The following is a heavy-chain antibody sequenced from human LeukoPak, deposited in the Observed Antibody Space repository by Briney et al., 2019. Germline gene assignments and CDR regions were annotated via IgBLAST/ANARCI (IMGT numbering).Heavy chain of an antibody. CDR3: ARDRPDILTGYYRGDAFDI. V-gene: IGHV4-61*02. Sequence: SQTLSLTCTVSGGSISSGSYYWSWIRQPAGKGLEWIGRIYTSGSTNYNPSLKSRVTISVDTSKNQFSLKLSSVTAADTAVYYCARDRPDILTGYYRGDAFDIWGQGTMVTVSS. D-gene: IGHD3-9*01. CDR1: GGSISSGSYY. J-gene: IGHJ3*02. CDR2: IYTSGST.